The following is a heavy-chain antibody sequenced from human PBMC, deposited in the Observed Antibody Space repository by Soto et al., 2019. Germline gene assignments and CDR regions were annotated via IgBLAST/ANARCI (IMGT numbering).Heavy chain of an antibody. CDR2: ISHDGISK. D-gene: IGHD6-19*01. CDR1: GFTFSTSV. V-gene: IGHV3-30-3*01. Sequence: QVQLVESGGGVVQPGRSLRLSCAASGFTFSTSVMHWVRQAPGRGLEWVAGISHDGISKYYADSVKGRFTISRDNSKDTLYLQMNSLRDEDTAVYYYVRGEYSSGRCDVFDIWGQGTMVTVSS. CDR3: VRGEYSSGRCDVFDI. J-gene: IGHJ3*02.